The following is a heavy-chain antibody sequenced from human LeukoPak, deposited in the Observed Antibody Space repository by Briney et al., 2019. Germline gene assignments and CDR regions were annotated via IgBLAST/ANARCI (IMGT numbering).Heavy chain of an antibody. Sequence: SETLSLTCTVSGGSISSGSYYWSWIRQPAGKGLEWIGRIYTSGSTNYNPSLKSRVTISVDTSKNQFSLKLSSVTAADTAAYYCAREASSTSDFDYWGQGTLVTVSS. D-gene: IGHD2-2*01. CDR1: GGSISSGSYY. CDR3: AREASSTSDFDY. J-gene: IGHJ4*02. V-gene: IGHV4-61*02. CDR2: IYTSGST.